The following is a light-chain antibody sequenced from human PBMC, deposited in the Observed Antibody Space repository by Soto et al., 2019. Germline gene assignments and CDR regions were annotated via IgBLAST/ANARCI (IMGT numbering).Light chain of an antibody. Sequence: AIQMTQSPSSLSASVGDRVTITCRASQDIGHNLGWYQQNPGKDPNLLIFSASNLQTGVPSRFSGSGSGTQFTLTISSLQPEDFAAYYCQQDVNYPQTFGQGTQLEIK. V-gene: IGKV1-6*01. CDR1: QDIGHN. CDR3: QQDVNYPQT. CDR2: SAS. J-gene: IGKJ2*01.